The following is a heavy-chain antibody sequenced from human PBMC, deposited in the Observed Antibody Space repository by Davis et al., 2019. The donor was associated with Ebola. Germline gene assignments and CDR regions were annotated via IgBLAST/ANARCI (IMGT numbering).Heavy chain of an antibody. J-gene: IGHJ6*02. CDR1: GDSINGQS. Sequence: MPSETLSLTCTVSGDSINGQSWSWIRQPPGKGLEWIGSIYYSGSTYYNPSLKSRVTISVHTSKNQFSLKLSSVTAADTAVYYCASSTTVTFLYPYYYGMDVWGQGTTVTVSS. CDR3: ASSTTVTFLYPYYYGMDV. CDR2: IYYSGST. D-gene: IGHD4-17*01. V-gene: IGHV4-39*01.